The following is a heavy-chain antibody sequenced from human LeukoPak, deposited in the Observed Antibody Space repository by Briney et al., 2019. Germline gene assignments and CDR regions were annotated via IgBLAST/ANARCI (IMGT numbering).Heavy chain of an antibody. CDR1: GFTFSSYA. J-gene: IGHJ4*02. V-gene: IGHV3-30-3*01. Sequence: QSGGSLRLSCAVSGFTFSSYAMHWVRQAPGKGLEWVAVISHDGSNKYYAGSVKGRFTISRDNSKNTLYLQMNSLRAEDTAVYYCARAPGFKSFGGYWGQGTLVTVSS. D-gene: IGHD3-10*01. CDR2: ISHDGSNK. CDR3: ARAPGFKSFGGY.